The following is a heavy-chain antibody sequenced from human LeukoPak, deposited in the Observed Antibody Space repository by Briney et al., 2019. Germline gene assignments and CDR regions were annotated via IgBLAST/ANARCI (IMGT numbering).Heavy chain of an antibody. J-gene: IGHJ3*02. CDR3: ARVRYSSGWDAFDI. V-gene: IGHV3-21*01. CDR1: GFTFSSYS. D-gene: IGHD6-19*01. Sequence: GGSLRLSCAASGFTFSSYSMNWVRQAPGKGLEWVSSISSSSSYIYYADSVKGRFTISRDSAKNSLYLQMNSLRAEDTAVYYCARVRYSSGWDAFDIWGQGTMVTVSS. CDR2: ISSSSSYI.